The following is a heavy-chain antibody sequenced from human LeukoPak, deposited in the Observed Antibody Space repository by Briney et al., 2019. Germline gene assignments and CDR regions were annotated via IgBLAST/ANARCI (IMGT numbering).Heavy chain of an antibody. CDR2: ISDIGGNT. D-gene: IGHD7-27*01. V-gene: IGHV3-23*01. J-gene: IGHJ4*02. CDR1: GFTFSSYA. Sequence: GGSLRLSCAASGFTFSSYAMNWVRQAPGKGLEWLSTISDIGGNTYYADSVKGRFTISRDNSRNTLYLQMNSLRVEDTAVYFCAKTPKTGSFDYWGQGTLVTVSS. CDR3: AKTPKTGSFDY.